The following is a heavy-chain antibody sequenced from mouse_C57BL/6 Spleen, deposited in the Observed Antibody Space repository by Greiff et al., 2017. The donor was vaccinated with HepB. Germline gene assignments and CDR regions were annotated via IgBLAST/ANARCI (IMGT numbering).Heavy chain of an antibody. D-gene: IGHD3-2*02. V-gene: IGHV1-82*01. Sequence: VKLQESGPELVKPGASVKISCKASGYAFSSSWMNWVKQRPGKGLEWIGRIYPGDGDTNYNGKFKGKATLTADKSSSTAYMQLSSLTSEDSAVYFCAREDSSGYYFDYWGQGTTLTVSS. CDR1: GYAFSSSW. CDR2: IYPGDGDT. J-gene: IGHJ2*01. CDR3: AREDSSGYYFDY.